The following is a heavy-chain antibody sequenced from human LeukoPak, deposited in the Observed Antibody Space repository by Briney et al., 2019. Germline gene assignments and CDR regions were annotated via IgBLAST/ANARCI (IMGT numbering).Heavy chain of an antibody. Sequence: SGPGLVKPSETLSPTCNISGGSISSSHYYCGWIRQPSGTGLEWIGSMYYSGSNYYNPSLKSQVTISLDTSKIQVSLMLSSVTAADTAVYCCARSHNDYGDYGYWGQGTLVTVSS. J-gene: IGHJ4*02. CDR2: MYYSGSN. D-gene: IGHD4-17*01. CDR1: GGSISSSHYY. CDR3: ARSHNDYGDYGY. V-gene: IGHV4-39*01.